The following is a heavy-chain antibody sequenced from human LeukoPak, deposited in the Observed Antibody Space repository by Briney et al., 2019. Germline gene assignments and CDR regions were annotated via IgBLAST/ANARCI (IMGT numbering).Heavy chain of an antibody. J-gene: IGHJ4*02. CDR3: ARRGGLKRGGSCFDY. D-gene: IGHD2-15*01. Sequence: ASVTVSFTASVYTFTSYDINWVRQATGQGLEWMGWMNPNSGNTGYAQKFQGRVTMTRNTSISTAYMELSSLRSEDTAVYYCARRGGLKRGGSCFDYWGQGTLVTVSS. V-gene: IGHV1-8*01. CDR1: VYTFTSYD. CDR2: MNPNSGNT.